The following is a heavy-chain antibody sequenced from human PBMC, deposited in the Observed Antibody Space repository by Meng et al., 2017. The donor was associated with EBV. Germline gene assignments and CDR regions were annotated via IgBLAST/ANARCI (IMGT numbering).Heavy chain of an antibody. CDR2: INVGVGYT. V-gene: IGHV1-3*01. Sequence: HVRLCQVGAECKNPGDSVKVSWRTSGYAFNSYILNWARQAPGQRLEGMGWINVGVGYTKYSQKFQGRVTISSDTSATTGYMELSSLRSEDTAVYYCVRGPPVGVPGPGDYWGQGTLVTVFS. CDR1: GYAFNSYI. D-gene: IGHD2-21*01. J-gene: IGHJ4*02. CDR3: VRGPPVGVPGPGDY.